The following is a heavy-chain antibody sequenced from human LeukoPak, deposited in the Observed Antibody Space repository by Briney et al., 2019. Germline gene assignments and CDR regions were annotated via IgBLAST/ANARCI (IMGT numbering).Heavy chain of an antibody. Sequence: GGSLRLSCAASGFTFSSYAMSWVRQAPGKGLEWVANIKQDGSEKYYVESVKGRFTISRDNAKNSLYLQMNSLRAEDTAVYYCARIGRGYSYGRYFDYWAREPWSPSPQ. J-gene: IGHJ4*02. D-gene: IGHD5-18*01. V-gene: IGHV3-7*01. CDR1: GFTFSSYA. CDR2: IKQDGSEK. CDR3: ARIGRGYSYGRYFDY.